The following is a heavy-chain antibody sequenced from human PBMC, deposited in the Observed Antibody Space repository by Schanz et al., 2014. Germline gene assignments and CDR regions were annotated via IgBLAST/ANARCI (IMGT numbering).Heavy chain of an antibody. D-gene: IGHD3-10*01. CDR1: GFTFSSYW. CDR2: INSDGSTT. CDR3: AKVDARYSGDWYFDL. Sequence: VQLVESGGGVVQPGTSLRLSCEASGFTFSSYWMHWVRQAPGKGLVWVSRINSDGSTTIYADSVKGRFTISRDNAKNALYLQISSLRAEDTAVYYCAKVDARYSGDWYFDLWGRGNLVTVSS. J-gene: IGHJ2*01. V-gene: IGHV3-74*02.